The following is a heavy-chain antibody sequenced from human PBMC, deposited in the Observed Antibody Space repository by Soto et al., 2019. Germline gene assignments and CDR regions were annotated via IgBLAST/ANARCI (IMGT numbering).Heavy chain of an antibody. V-gene: IGHV3-33*01. Sequence: PGGSLRLSCAASAFTFSSHGMHWVRQAPGKGLQWVGVIWSDGSNQRYAESVKGRFTISRDNSKNTLYLQMNSLRAEDTAVYYCARERTFGENNHNYMDVWGTGITVTVSS. CDR1: AFTFSSHG. CDR2: IWSDGSNQ. J-gene: IGHJ6*03. D-gene: IGHD3-10*01. CDR3: ARERTFGENNHNYMDV.